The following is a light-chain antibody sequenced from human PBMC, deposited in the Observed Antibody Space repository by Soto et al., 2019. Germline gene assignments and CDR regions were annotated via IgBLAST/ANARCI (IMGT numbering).Light chain of an antibody. V-gene: IGLV2-14*03. CDR3: SSYTSSTSWV. Sequence: QSALTQPASVSGSPGQSFTISCTGTSSDVGGYDFVSWYQQHPGKAPKLIIYDVSNRPSGVSNRFSGSKSGNTASLTISGLQAEDEADYYCSSYTSSTSWVFGGGTKLTVL. CDR2: DVS. J-gene: IGLJ3*02. CDR1: SSDVGGYDF.